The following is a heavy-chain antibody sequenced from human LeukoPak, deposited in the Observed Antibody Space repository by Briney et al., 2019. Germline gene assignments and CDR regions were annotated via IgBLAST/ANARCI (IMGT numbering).Heavy chain of an antibody. J-gene: IGHJ4*02. CDR2: IDPSDSYT. V-gene: IGHV5-10-1*01. D-gene: IGHD6-19*01. CDR3: ARHSAGIVVAGK. Sequence: GESLKISCKGSGYSFTSYWISWVRQMPGKGLEWMGRIDPSDSYTNYSPSFQGHVTISADKSISTVYLQWSSLKDSDTAMYYCARHSAGIVVAGKWGQGTLVTVSS. CDR1: GYSFTSYW.